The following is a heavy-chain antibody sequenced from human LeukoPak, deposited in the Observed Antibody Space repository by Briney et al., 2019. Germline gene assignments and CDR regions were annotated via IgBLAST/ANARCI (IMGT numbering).Heavy chain of an antibody. V-gene: IGHV3-15*01. Sequence: GGSLRLSCVASGFTFSNTWMNWVRQAPGKGLEWVGLIKSKNDGGTTDYAAPVKGRFTISRDDSKNTLYPQMNSLKTEDTAVYYCITRSAFWGQGTLVTVSS. CDR1: GFTFSNTW. CDR3: ITRSAF. CDR2: IKSKNDGGTT. J-gene: IGHJ4*02.